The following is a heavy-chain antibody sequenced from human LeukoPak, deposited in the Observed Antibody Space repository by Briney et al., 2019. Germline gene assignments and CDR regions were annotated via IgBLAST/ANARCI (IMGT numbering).Heavy chain of an antibody. CDR3: ARGIITIFGVVSPYAFDI. J-gene: IGHJ3*02. V-gene: IGHV4-34*01. D-gene: IGHD3-3*01. CDR2: INHSGST. Sequence: PSETLSLTCAVYGGSFSGYYWSWIRQPPGKGLEWIGEINHSGSTNYNPSLKSRVTISVDTSKNQFSLKLSSVTAADTAVYYCARGIITIFGVVSPYAFDIWGQGTMVTVSS. CDR1: GGSFSGYY.